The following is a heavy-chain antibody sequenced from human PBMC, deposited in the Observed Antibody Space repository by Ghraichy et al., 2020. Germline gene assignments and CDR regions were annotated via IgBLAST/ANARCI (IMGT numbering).Heavy chain of an antibody. J-gene: IGHJ6*02. Sequence: GGSLRLSCAASGFTFSSYWMHWVRQAPGKGLVWVSRINSDGSSTSYADSVKGRFTISRDNAKNTLYLQMNSLRAEDTAVYYCASHYDFWGGDVYYYYGMDVWGQGTTVTVSS. CDR3: ASHYDFWGGDVYYYYGMDV. CDR1: GFTFSSYW. CDR2: INSDGSST. D-gene: IGHD3-3*01. V-gene: IGHV3-74*01.